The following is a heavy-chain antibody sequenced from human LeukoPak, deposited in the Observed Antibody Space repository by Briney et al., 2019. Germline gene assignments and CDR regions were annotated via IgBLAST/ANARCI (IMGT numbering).Heavy chain of an antibody. CDR2: IKEDGSEK. Sequence: GGSLRLSCAASGFIFSSYWMSWVRQAPGKGLEWVANIKEDGSEKYYVDSVKGRFTISRDNAKDSLYLQTNSLRAEDTAVYYCARRALRYCSSTSCPAQYYGVDVWGKGTTVTVSS. D-gene: IGHD2-2*01. CDR3: ARRALRYCSSTSCPAQYYGVDV. J-gene: IGHJ6*04. V-gene: IGHV3-7*03. CDR1: GFIFSSYW.